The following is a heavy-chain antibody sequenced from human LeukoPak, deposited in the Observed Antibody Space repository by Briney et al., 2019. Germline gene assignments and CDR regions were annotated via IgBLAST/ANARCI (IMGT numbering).Heavy chain of an antibody. CDR1: GFTFSSYS. CDR3: ARDVMVLAALPENFDD. V-gene: IGHV3-21*01. Sequence: GGSLRLSCAASGFTFSSYSMNWVRQAPGKGLEWVAFISSSSSYIYYADSVKGRFTISRDNAKNSLYLQMNSLRAEESAVYYCARDVMVLAALPENFDDWGQGTLISVPA. J-gene: IGHJ4*02. CDR2: ISSSSSYI. D-gene: IGHD6-6*01.